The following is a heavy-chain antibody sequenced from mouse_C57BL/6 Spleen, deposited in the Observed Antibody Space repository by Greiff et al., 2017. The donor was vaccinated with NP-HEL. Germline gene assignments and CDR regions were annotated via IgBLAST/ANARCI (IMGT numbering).Heavy chain of an antibody. J-gene: IGHJ1*03. V-gene: IGHV1-26*01. D-gene: IGHD1-1*01. CDR2: INPNNGGT. CDR1: GYTFTDYY. Sequence: VQLQQSGPELVKPGASVKISCKASGYTFTDYYMNWVKQSHGKSLEWIGDINPNNGGTSYNQKFKGKATLTVDKSSSTAYMELRSLTSEDSAVYYCARSGLLLRSVAGYFDVWGTGTTVTVSS. CDR3: ARSGLLLRSVAGYFDV.